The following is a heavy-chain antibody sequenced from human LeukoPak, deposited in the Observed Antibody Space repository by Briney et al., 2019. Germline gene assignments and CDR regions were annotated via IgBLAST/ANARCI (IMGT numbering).Heavy chain of an antibody. V-gene: IGHV3-15*04. J-gene: IGHJ4*02. CDR2: VESKTDGGTT. CDR1: GFTFSSYE. CDR3: TTYGSGRKFDY. Sequence: GSLRLSCAVSGFTFSSYEMNWVRQAPGKGLEWVGRVESKTDGGTTDYAAPVKGRFTISRDDSTNTLYLQMNSLKSEDTAVYYCTTYGSGRKFDYWGQGILVTVSS. D-gene: IGHD3-10*01.